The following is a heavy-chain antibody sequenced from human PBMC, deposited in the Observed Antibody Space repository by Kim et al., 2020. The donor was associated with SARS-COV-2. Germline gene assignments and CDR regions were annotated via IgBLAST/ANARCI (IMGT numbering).Heavy chain of an antibody. D-gene: IGHD2-2*01. CDR3: ARGYCSSTSCTESDY. V-gene: IGHV3-30*01. Sequence: SVKGRFTISRDNSKNTLYLQMNSLRAEDTAVYYCARGYCSSTSCTESDYWGQGTLVTVSS. J-gene: IGHJ4*02.